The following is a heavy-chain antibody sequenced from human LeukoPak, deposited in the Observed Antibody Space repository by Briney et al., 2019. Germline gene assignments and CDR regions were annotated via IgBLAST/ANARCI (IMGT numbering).Heavy chain of an antibody. J-gene: IGHJ4*02. CDR2: IYYSGST. D-gene: IGHD6-13*01. CDR3: ARYTSHWGDFDY. Sequence: SETLSLTCTVSGGSISSYYWSWIRQPPGKGLERIGYIYYSGSTNYNPSLKSRVTISVDTSKNQFSLKPSSVTAADTAVYYCARYTSHWGDFDYWGQGTLVTVSS. CDR1: GGSISSYY. V-gene: IGHV4-59*01.